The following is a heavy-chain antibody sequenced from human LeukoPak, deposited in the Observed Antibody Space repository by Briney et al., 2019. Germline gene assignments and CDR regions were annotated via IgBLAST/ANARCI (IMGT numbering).Heavy chain of an antibody. Sequence: GGSLRLSCGVSGFIFSDYWMNWVRQAPGKGLEWVASIKQDGGEKSYVDSVKGRFTISRDNAKNSLYLQMSSLRAEVTAVYYCARDGTAAGLYFDLWDQGTPVTVSS. D-gene: IGHD6-13*01. CDR1: GFIFSDYW. V-gene: IGHV3-7*01. J-gene: IGHJ4*01. CDR2: IKQDGGEK. CDR3: ARDGTAAGLYFDL.